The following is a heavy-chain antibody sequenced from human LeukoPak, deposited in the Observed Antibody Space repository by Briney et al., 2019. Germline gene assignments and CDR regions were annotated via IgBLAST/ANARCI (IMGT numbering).Heavy chain of an antibody. J-gene: IGHJ4*02. Sequence: SETLSLTCAVSGGSISSSNWWSWVRQPPGKGLEWIGEIYHSGSTNYNPSLKSRVTISVDKSKNQFSLKLSSVTAADTAVYYCATSLVIAVAGTGDYWGQGTLVTVSS. CDR2: IYHSGST. V-gene: IGHV4-4*02. CDR3: ATSLVIAVAGTGDY. CDR1: GGSISSSNW. D-gene: IGHD6-19*01.